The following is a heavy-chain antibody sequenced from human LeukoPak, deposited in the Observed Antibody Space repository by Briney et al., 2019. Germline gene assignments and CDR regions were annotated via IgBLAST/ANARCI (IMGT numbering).Heavy chain of an antibody. V-gene: IGHV3-23*01. Sequence: PGGSLRLSCAASGFTFSSYAMSWVRQAPGKGLEWVSAISGSGGSTYYADSVKGRFTISRDNSKNTLYLQMNSLRAEDTALYYCARVGYYDSSGSDYWGQGTLVTVSS. CDR1: GFTFSSYA. CDR2: ISGSGGST. J-gene: IGHJ4*02. CDR3: ARVGYYDSSGSDY. D-gene: IGHD3-22*01.